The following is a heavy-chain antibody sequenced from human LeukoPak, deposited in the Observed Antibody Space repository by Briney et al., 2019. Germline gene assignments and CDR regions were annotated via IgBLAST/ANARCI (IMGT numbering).Heavy chain of an antibody. CDR2: IYYSGSK. J-gene: IGHJ5*02. CDR3: ARLYHDSSGYYWFNP. D-gene: IGHD3-22*01. Sequence: SETLSLTCTVSGGSISSGSYYWGWIRQPPGKGLEWLGSIYYSGSKYDNPSLKSRVTISVDTSKNQFSLKLSFVTAADTAVYYCARLYHDSSGYYWFNPWGQGTLVTVAS. CDR1: GGSISSGSYY. V-gene: IGHV4-39*01.